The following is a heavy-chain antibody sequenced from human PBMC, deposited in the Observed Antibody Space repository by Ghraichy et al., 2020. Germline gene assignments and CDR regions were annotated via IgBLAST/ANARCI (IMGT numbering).Heavy chain of an antibody. CDR2: IYSGGST. V-gene: IGHV3-53*01. CDR1: GFTVSSNY. D-gene: IGHD6-6*01. CDR3: ARGGGVFIAARHDPYYCYGMDV. J-gene: IGHJ6*02. Sequence: GESLNISCAASGFTVSSNYMSWVRQAPGKGLEWVSVIYSGGSTYYADSVKGRFTISRDNSKNTLYLQMNSLRAEDTAVYYCARGGGVFIAARHDPYYCYGMDVWVQGTTVTVSS.